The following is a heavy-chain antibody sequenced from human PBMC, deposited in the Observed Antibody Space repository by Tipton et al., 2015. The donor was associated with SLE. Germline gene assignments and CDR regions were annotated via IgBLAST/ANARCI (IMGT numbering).Heavy chain of an antibody. CDR2: IYFSGST. D-gene: IGHD2-21*02. V-gene: IGHV4-31*01. Sequence: TLSLTCTVSGGSVSSGGYYWSWIRQNPGKGLEWIGFIYFSGSTFYNPSLKSPVTISVDTSKNQFSLNLNSVTTADTAVYYCAKAGGDSMAFDIWGQGTMVSVSS. J-gene: IGHJ3*02. CDR3: AKAGGDSMAFDI. CDR1: GGSVSSGGYY.